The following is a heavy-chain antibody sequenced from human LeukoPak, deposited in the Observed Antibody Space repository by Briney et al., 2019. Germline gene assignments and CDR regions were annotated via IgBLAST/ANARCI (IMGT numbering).Heavy chain of an antibody. D-gene: IGHD5-18*01. CDR1: GGTFSSYA. J-gene: IGHJ6*02. Sequence: SVKVSCKASGGTFSSYAISWVRQAPGQGLEWMGGIIPIFGTANYAQKFQGRVTITADESTSTAYMELSSLRSEDTAVYYCARVKLWDRDYYYYGMDVWGQGTTVTVSS. CDR2: IIPIFGTA. V-gene: IGHV1-69*01. CDR3: ARVKLWDRDYYYYGMDV.